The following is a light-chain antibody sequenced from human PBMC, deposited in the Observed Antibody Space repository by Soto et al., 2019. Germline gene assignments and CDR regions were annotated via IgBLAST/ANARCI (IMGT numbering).Light chain of an antibody. CDR2: GAS. CDR3: QQYGSSPRT. Sequence: EIVLTQSPCTLSLSPGERATLSCRASQSVSSSYLAWYQQKPGQAPRLLIYGASSRATGIPDRFSGSGSGTDFTLTISSLEPEDFAVYYCQQYGSSPRTFGQGTKVEIK. CDR1: QSVSSSY. J-gene: IGKJ1*01. V-gene: IGKV3-20*01.